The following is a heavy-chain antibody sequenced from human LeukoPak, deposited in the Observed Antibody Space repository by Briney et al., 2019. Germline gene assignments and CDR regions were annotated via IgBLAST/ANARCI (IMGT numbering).Heavy chain of an antibody. D-gene: IGHD2-2*02. CDR2: INHSGST. CDR1: GGSFSAYY. CDR3: ARVGVVVPAAIPNWFDP. V-gene: IGHV4-34*01. Sequence: PSETLSLTCAVNGGSFSAYYWTWIRQPPGKGLEWIGEINHSGSTNYNPSLKSRVTISVDTSKNQFSLKLSSVTAADTAVYYCARVGVVVPAAIPNWFDPWGQGTLVTVSS. J-gene: IGHJ5*02.